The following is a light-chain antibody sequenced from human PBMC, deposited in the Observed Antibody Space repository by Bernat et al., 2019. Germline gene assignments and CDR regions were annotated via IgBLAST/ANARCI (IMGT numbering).Light chain of an antibody. V-gene: IGLV3-1*01. CDR3: LACDSRTAV. CDR2: QDS. CDR1: NLGNKY. J-gene: IGLJ2*01. Sequence: SSELTQPPSVSVSPGQTATIVCSGDNLGNKYVSWYQQKSGQPPHLVIFQDSQRPSGIPARFSGSSSGNTATLTISETQAVDEAAYYCLACDSRTAVFGGGTELTVL.